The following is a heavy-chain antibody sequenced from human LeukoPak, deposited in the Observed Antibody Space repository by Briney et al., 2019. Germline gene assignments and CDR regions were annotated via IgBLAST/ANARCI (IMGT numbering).Heavy chain of an antibody. J-gene: IGHJ4*02. V-gene: IGHV3-66*01. D-gene: IGHD6-13*01. CDR3: ARGAGLDY. CDR2: IYSGGST. Sequence: GSLRLSCAASGFTFVSNYMSWVRRAPGKGLEWVSVIYSGGSTYYADSVKGRFTISRDNSKNTLYLQMNSLRAEDTAVYYCARGAGLDYWGQGTLVTVSS. CDR1: GFTFVSNY.